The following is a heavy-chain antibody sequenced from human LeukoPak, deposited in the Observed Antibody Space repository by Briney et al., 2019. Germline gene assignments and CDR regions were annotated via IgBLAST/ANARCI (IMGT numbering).Heavy chain of an antibody. V-gene: IGHV1-69*05. D-gene: IGHD2-8*01. CDR3: ARDSVLMVYATPNDAFDI. CDR2: IIPMFGTA. CDR1: GGTFSSYA. Sequence: ASVKVSCKASGGTFSSYAISWVRQAPGQGLEWMGRIIPMFGTANYAQKSQARVTITTHDSTSTAYMELRSLRSEDTAVYYCARDSVLMVYATPNDAFDIWGQGTMVTVSS. J-gene: IGHJ3*02.